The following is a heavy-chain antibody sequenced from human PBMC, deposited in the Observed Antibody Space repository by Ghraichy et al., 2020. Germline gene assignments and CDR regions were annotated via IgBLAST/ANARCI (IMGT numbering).Heavy chain of an antibody. V-gene: IGHV4-4*07. CDR3: AKDLGYDSSGYYY. CDR2: IYSSGNT. Sequence: SETLSLTCTVSGGSISSDYWSWIRQPAGKGLEWIGRIYSSGNTNYNPSLKSRVTMSVDTSKNQFSLKLRSVTAADTAVYYCAKDLGYDSSGYYYWGQGTLVTVSS. CDR1: GGSISSDY. D-gene: IGHD3-22*01. J-gene: IGHJ4*02.